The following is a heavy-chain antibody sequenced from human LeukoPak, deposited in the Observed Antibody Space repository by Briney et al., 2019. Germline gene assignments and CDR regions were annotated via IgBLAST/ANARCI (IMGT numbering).Heavy chain of an antibody. J-gene: IGHJ4*02. V-gene: IGHV4-59*01. D-gene: IGHD6-19*01. CDR3: ARSIAVAGKAFFGY. CDR2: IYYSGST. Sequence: PSETLSLTCTVSGGSISSYYWSWIRQPPGKGLEWIGYIYYSGSTNYNPSLKSRVTISVDTSKNQFSLKLSSVTAADTAVYYCARSIAVAGKAFFGYWGQGTLVTVSS. CDR1: GGSISSYY.